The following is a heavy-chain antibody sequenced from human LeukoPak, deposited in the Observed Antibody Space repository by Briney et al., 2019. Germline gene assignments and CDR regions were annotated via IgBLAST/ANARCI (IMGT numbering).Heavy chain of an antibody. CDR1: GGSISSYY. Sequence: SETLSLTCTVSGGSISSYYWSWIRQPPGKGLECIGYIYNSGSTNYNPSLKSRVSISVDTSKNQCSLKLSSVTAADTAVYYCARSAIDAFDIWGQGTMVTVSS. CDR3: ARSAIDAFDI. CDR2: IYNSGST. V-gene: IGHV4-59*08. D-gene: IGHD6-25*01. J-gene: IGHJ3*02.